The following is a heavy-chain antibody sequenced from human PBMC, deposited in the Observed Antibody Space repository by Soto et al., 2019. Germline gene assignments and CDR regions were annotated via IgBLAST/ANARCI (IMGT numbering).Heavy chain of an antibody. CDR1: GFTFSSYS. V-gene: IGHV3-21*01. Sequence: PGGSLRLSCAASGFTFSSYSMNWVRQAPGKGLEWVSSISSSSSYIYYADSVKGRFTISRDNAKNSLYLQMNSLRAEDTAVYYCARDRGENYDFWSGYYTGVKYHTWFQHWGQGTLVTVPQ. CDR2: ISSSSSYI. J-gene: IGHJ1*01. CDR3: ARDRGENYDFWSGYYTGVKYHTWFQH. D-gene: IGHD3-3*01.